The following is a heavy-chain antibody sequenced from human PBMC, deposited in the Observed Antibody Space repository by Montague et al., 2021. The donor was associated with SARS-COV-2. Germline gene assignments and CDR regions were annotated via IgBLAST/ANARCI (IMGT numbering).Heavy chain of an antibody. CDR1: GASFSGYH. D-gene: IGHD7-27*01. V-gene: IGHV4-34*01. CDR2: EINSGKR. Sequence: SETLSLTCAVYGASFSGYHWTRMGQQPGRRVEWSGEEINSGKRSYNKSLQSRLTMSVDTYKKKLSLRLSSVTAADTAVYFCAKGSHIYETRVLRTGCFDPWGQGTLVTVSS. CDR3: AKGSHIYETRVLRTGCFDP. J-gene: IGHJ5*02.